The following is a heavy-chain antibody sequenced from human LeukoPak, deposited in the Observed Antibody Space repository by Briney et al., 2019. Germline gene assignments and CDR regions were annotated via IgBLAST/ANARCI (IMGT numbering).Heavy chain of an antibody. J-gene: IGHJ4*02. CDR3: ARDHGDGYNPVDY. V-gene: IGHV3-74*01. D-gene: IGHD5-24*01. Sequence: GGSLRLSCEASGFTFSSYWMHWVRQAPGKGLVWVSRINSDGSSTSYADSVKGRFTISRDDAKNTLYLQMNSLRAEDTAVYYCARDHGDGYNPVDYWGQGTLVTVSS. CDR1: GFTFSSYW. CDR2: INSDGSST.